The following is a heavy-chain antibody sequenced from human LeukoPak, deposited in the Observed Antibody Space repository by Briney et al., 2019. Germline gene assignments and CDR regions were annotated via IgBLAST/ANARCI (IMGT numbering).Heavy chain of an antibody. CDR2: IGGSAGST. CDR1: GFTFSSYA. V-gene: IGHV3-23*01. D-gene: IGHD2-15*01. CDR3: ATVLGYCSCGSCYRRTDFDY. Sequence: PGGSLRLSCAASGFTFSSYAMSWVRQAPGKGLEGVSAIGGSAGSTFYADSVKGRFTISRDNSKNTLYLKMNSQRAEYTDVYYCATVLGYCSCGSCYRRTDFDYWGQGTLVTVSS. J-gene: IGHJ4*02.